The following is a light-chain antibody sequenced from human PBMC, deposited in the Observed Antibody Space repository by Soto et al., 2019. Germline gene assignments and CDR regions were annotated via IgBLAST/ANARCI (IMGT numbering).Light chain of an antibody. CDR1: QRVSSY. CDR2: DAS. Sequence: EIVLTQSPATLSLSPGERATLSCRASQRVSSYLAWYQQKPGHAPRLLIYDASNRATGIPGRFCGSGSGTDFNLTISSLEPEDLPVSYCQHSDSCPFTFGGGTKVEIK. V-gene: IGKV3-11*01. J-gene: IGKJ4*01. CDR3: QHSDSCPFT.